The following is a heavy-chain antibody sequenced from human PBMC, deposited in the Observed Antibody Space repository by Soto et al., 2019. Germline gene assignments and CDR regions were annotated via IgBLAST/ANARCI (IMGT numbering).Heavy chain of an antibody. CDR3: ARVHTIIVVVPAAIDAFDI. V-gene: IGHV1-58*01. Sequence: SVKVSCKASGFTFTSSAVQWVRQARGQRLEWIGWIVVGSGNTNYAQKFQERVTITRDMSTSTAYMELSSLRSEDTAVYYCARVHTIIVVVPAAIDAFDIWGQGTMVTVSS. J-gene: IGHJ3*02. D-gene: IGHD2-2*01. CDR2: IVVGSGNT. CDR1: GFTFTSSA.